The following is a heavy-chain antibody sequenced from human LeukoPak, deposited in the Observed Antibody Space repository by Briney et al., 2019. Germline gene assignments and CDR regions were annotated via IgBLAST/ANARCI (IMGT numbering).Heavy chain of an antibody. CDR1: GYSISSGYS. V-gene: IGHV4-38-2*01. CDR3: ARGNTIFGVVIFPSGFDP. J-gene: IGHJ5*02. D-gene: IGHD3-3*01. Sequence: PSETLSLTCAVSGYSISSGYSWGWIRQPPGKGLEWIGSIYHSGSTYYNPSLKSRVTISVDTSKNQFSLKLSSVTAADTAVYYCARGNTIFGVVIFPSGFDPWGQGTLVTVSS. CDR2: IYHSGST.